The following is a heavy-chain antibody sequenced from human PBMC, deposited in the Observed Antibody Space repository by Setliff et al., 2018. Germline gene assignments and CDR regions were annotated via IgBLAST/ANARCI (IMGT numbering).Heavy chain of an antibody. V-gene: IGHV3-48*01. J-gene: IGHJ4*02. D-gene: IGHD1-1*01. Sequence: GESLKISCAASGFTFSSYNMNWVRQAPGKGLEWVSYIGSGTSTIYYADSVKGRFTISRDNAKNSLYLQMSSLRAEDTAMYYCARGHTIGALLRHFDCWGQGTLVTDSS. CDR1: GFTFSSYN. CDR2: IGSGTSTI. CDR3: ARGHTIGALLRHFDC.